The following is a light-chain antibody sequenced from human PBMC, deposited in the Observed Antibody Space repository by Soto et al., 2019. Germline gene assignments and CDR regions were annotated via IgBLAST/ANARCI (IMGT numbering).Light chain of an antibody. CDR1: QSISSW. V-gene: IGKV1-5*01. J-gene: IGKJ1*01. Sequence: DMQMTKSPSTLCASVGDRGTITWGASQSISSWLAWYQQKPGEAPKLLIYDASALPRGVPSRFSGSGSGTKFTLTIASLQPDDFATYYCQQYETFSGTFGPGTKVDIK. CDR3: QQYETFSGT. CDR2: DAS.